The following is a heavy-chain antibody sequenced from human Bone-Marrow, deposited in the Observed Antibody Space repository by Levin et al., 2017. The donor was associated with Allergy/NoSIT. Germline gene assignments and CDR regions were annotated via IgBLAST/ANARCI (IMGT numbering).Heavy chain of an antibody. CDR1: GITVGNNY. V-gene: IGHV3-66*01. CDR2: IYSVGST. Sequence: GESLKISCAASGITVGNNYMSWVRQTPGKRLEWVAVIYSVGSTYYADSVKGRFTIPRDSVKNTVYLQMNNLRGEDTAVYYCARDANGIYWGQGTLVTVSS. CDR3: ARDANGIY. D-gene: IGHD1-1*01. J-gene: IGHJ4*02.